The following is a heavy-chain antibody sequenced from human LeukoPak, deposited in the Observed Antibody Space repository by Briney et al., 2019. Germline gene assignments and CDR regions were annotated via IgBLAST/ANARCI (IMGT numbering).Heavy chain of an antibody. Sequence: GGSLRLSCAASGFPFSTYWMSWVRQAPGKGLEWVANINQDGTEKYYVDSVKGRFTISRDYAKNSLYLQMNSLRAEDTAVYYCARGRGGLLWFGEFNSWGQGTLVTVSS. V-gene: IGHV3-7*01. J-gene: IGHJ4*02. CDR3: ARGRGGLLWFGEFNS. D-gene: IGHD3-10*01. CDR1: GFPFSTYW. CDR2: INQDGTEK.